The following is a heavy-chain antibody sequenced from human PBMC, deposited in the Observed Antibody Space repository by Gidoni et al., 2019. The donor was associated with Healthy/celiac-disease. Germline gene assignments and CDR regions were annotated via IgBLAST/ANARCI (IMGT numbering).Heavy chain of an antibody. CDR1: GFTFSTYA. D-gene: IGHD6-13*01. J-gene: IGHJ5*02. V-gene: IGHV3-64*01. CDR3: ARGAAAGKGWDNWFDP. Sequence: ELQLVGSGGGLVQTGGPLSLPCAASGFTFSTYAMHWVRQAPGKGLEYVSAISRNGGSTYYANSVKGRFTISRDNSKNTLYLQMGSLRAEDMAVYYCARGAAAGKGWDNWFDPWGQGTLVTVSS. CDR2: ISRNGGST.